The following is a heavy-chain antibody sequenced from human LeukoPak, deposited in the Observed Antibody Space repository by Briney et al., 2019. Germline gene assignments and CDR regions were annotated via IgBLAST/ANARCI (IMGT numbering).Heavy chain of an antibody. Sequence: GGSLGLSCAASGFAFSSYSMNWVRQAPGKGLEWVSSISSSSSYIYYADSVKGRFTISRDNAKNSLYLQMNSLRAEDTAVYYCASISGPGYSYGPRADYWGQGTLVTVSS. CDR2: ISSSSSYI. J-gene: IGHJ4*02. V-gene: IGHV3-21*01. CDR1: GFAFSSYS. CDR3: ASISGPGYSYGPRADY. D-gene: IGHD5-18*01.